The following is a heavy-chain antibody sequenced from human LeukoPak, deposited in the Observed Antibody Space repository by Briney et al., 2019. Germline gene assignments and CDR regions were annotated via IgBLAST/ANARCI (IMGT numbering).Heavy chain of an antibody. CDR1: GFTFDDYA. J-gene: IGHJ4*02. Sequence: GRSLRLSCVASGFTFDDYAMPWVRQAPGKGLEWVSGISYNRDGIGYADSVKGRFTVSRDNAKNSLYLQMNSLRSEDTALYYCAKGAAAGIRGYFDYWGQGILVTVSS. V-gene: IGHV3-9*01. D-gene: IGHD6-25*01. CDR3: AKGAAAGIRGYFDY. CDR2: ISYNRDGI.